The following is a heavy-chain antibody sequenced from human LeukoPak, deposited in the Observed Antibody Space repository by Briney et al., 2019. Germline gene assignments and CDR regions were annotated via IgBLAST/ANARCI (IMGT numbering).Heavy chain of an antibody. V-gene: IGHV3-21*01. CDR1: GFTFSSYS. D-gene: IGHD1-26*01. Sequence: GGSLRLYCAASGFTFSSYSMNWVRQAPGKGLEWVSSISCSSSYIYYADSVKGRFTISRDNAKNSLYLQMNSLRAEDTAVYYCARELLGRRAWDYWGQGTLVTVSS. CDR3: ARELLGRRAWDY. CDR2: ISCSSSYI. J-gene: IGHJ4*02.